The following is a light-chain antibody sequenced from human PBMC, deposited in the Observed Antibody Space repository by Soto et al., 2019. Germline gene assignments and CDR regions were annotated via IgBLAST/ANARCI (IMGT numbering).Light chain of an antibody. J-gene: IGKJ4*01. CDR1: QDINHH. CDR3: QQSYATPLT. CDR2: GAN. Sequence: DIQLTQSPSSLAASLGHTVAITCRSSQDINHHLNWYQYKPGGAPKLLIFGANNLQNGVPSRFTGTGSASGRSFSLTITSLQPEDCATYFCQQSYATPLTFGGGTRVEI. V-gene: IGKV1-39*01.